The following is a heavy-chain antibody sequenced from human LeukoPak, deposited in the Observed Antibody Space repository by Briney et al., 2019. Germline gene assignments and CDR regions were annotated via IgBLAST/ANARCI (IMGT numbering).Heavy chain of an antibody. CDR1: GGSFSGYY. D-gene: IGHD6-6*01. Sequence: SETLSLTCAVYGGSFSGYYWSWIRQPPGKGLEWIGEINHSGSTNYNPSLKSRVTVSVDTSKNQFSLKLSSVTAEDTAVYYCARDRGEYSSSAFDYWGQGTLVTVSS. J-gene: IGHJ4*02. CDR2: INHSGST. V-gene: IGHV4-34*01. CDR3: ARDRGEYSSSAFDY.